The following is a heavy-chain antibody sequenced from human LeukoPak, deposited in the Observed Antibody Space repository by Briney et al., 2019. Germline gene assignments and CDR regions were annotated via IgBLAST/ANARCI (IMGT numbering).Heavy chain of an antibody. CDR3: ASHHRYNWNYEPFDY. J-gene: IGHJ4*02. Sequence: PGGSLRLSCAASGFTFSSYAMSWVRQAPGKGLEWVSAISGSGGSTYYADSVKGRFTISRDNSKNTLYLQMNSLRAEDTAVYYCASHHRYNWNYEPFDYWGQGTLVTVSS. D-gene: IGHD1-7*01. CDR1: GFTFSSYA. V-gene: IGHV3-23*01. CDR2: ISGSGGST.